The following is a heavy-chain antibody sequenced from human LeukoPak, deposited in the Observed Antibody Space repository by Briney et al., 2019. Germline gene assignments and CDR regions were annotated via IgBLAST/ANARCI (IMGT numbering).Heavy chain of an antibody. Sequence: SETLSLTCTVSGGSISSSSYYWGWIRQPPGKGLEWIGSIYYSGSTYYNPSLKSRVTISVDTSKNQFSLKLSSVTAADTAVYYCARRDEYSYGPHNWFDPWGQGTLVTVSS. CDR1: GGSISSSSYY. CDR2: IYYSGST. V-gene: IGHV4-39*01. J-gene: IGHJ5*02. D-gene: IGHD5-18*01. CDR3: ARRDEYSYGPHNWFDP.